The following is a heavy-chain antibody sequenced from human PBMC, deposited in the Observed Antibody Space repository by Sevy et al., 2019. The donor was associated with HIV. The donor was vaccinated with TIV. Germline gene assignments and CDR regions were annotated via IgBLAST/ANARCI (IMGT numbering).Heavy chain of an antibody. CDR1: GFTFSSYA. Sequence: LSLTCAASGFTFSSYAMHWVRQAPGKGLEWVAVISYDGSNKYYADSVKGRFTISRDNSKNTLYLQMNSLRAEDTAVYYCARDFSSIFLEWLSAFDYWGQGTLVTVSS. D-gene: IGHD3-3*01. CDR3: ARDFSSIFLEWLSAFDY. CDR2: ISYDGSNK. J-gene: IGHJ4*02. V-gene: IGHV3-30-3*01.